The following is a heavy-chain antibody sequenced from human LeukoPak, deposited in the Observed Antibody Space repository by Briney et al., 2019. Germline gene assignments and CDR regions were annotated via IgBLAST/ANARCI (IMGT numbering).Heavy chain of an antibody. J-gene: IGHJ4*02. CDR3: ARLVWFGELVYFDY. CDR2: ISMSSSII. D-gene: IGHD3-10*01. CDR1: GFTFSNYG. V-gene: IGHV3-48*04. Sequence: PGGSLRLSCAASGFTFSNYGMSWVRQPPGKGLEWVSDISMSSSIINYSDSVKGRFTISRDNAKNSLYLQMNSLRAEDTAVYYCARLVWFGELVYFDYWGQGTLVTVSS.